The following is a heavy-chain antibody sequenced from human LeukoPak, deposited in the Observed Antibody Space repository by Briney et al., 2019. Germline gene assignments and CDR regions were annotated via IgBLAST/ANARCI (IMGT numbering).Heavy chain of an antibody. CDR1: GLTFSGYY. J-gene: IGHJ4*02. D-gene: IGHD5-24*01. CDR3: AGRDVYNSAF. Sequence: GGSLRLSCAASGLTFSGYYMSWVRQAPGKGLEWVSYITPSGSTIYYAHSVKGRFTISRDNAKNSLYLQMNSLRAEDTAVYFCAGRDVYNSAFWGQGTLVTVSS. V-gene: IGHV3-11*01. CDR2: ITPSGSTI.